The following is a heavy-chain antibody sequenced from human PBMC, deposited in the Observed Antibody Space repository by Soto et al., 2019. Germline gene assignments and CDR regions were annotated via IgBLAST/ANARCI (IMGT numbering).Heavy chain of an antibody. CDR3: AREGFRGVRRYYGVDA. J-gene: IGHJ6*02. D-gene: IGHD3-10*01. Sequence: EVQLVESGGGLVQPGGSLRLSCAAFGFTFSSYWMSWVRQAPGKGLEWVANIKQDGSEKYYVDSVKGRFTISRDNAKNSRYLQMNSLTAVDTAVYCCAREGFRGVRRYYGVDAWGQGTTVTVSS. CDR2: IKQDGSEK. V-gene: IGHV3-7*04. CDR1: GFTFSSYW.